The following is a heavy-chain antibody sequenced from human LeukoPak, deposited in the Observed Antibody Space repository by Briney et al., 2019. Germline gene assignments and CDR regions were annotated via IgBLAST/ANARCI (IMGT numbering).Heavy chain of an antibody. CDR2: IKQDGSEK. J-gene: IGHJ4*02. CDR1: GFAFSSYW. CDR3: ARDTGSVVVIKSGYFDY. V-gene: IGHV3-7*01. D-gene: IGHD3-22*01. Sequence: GGSLRLSCAASGFAFSSYWMSWVRQAPGKGLDWVANIKQDGSEKYYVDSVKGRFTISRDNAKNSLYLQMNSLRAEDTAVYYCARDTGSVVVIKSGYFDYWGQGTLVTVSS.